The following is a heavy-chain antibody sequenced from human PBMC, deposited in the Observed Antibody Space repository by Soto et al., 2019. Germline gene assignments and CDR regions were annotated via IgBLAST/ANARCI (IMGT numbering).Heavy chain of an antibody. D-gene: IGHD4-4*01. CDR2: IWYDGRNK. Sequence: QVHLVESGGGVVQPGRSLRLSCAASGFTFSTYAMHWVRQAPGKGLEWVAVIWYDGRNKYYAESVKGRFTISRDNSRNTLYLQMNSLRAEDTAVHYCARDGWSRTTVTSGVDFWGQGTLVTVSS. J-gene: IGHJ4*02. V-gene: IGHV3-33*01. CDR3: ARDGWSRTTVTSGVDF. CDR1: GFTFSTYA.